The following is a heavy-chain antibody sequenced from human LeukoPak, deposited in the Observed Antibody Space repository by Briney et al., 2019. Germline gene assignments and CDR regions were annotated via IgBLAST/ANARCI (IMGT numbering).Heavy chain of an antibody. V-gene: IGHV3-23*01. CDR3: ASGPPFLKYFEY. CDR1: GFTFSTYV. D-gene: IGHD3-3*01. Sequence: GGSLRLSCAASGFTFSTYVMNWFRQAPGKGLEWVSTISVGAEYIFYTDSVKGRFTISRDDSNNALYLQMHSLRAEDTALYYCASGPPFLKYFEYWGQGTLVTVSS. CDR2: ISVGAEYI. J-gene: IGHJ4*02.